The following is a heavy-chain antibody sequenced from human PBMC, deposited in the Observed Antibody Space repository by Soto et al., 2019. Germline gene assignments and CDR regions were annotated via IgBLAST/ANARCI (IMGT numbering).Heavy chain of an antibody. D-gene: IGHD3-3*02. CDR1: SFTFSNAW. CDR2: IKSKTNGGTT. Sequence: EVQLVESGGGLVKPGGFLRLSCAASSFTFSNAWMNWVRQAPGKGLEWVGRIKSKTNGGTTDYAAPVQGRFTISRDDSKNTLYLQMNSLKTEDTAVYYCTKNISLARFDPWGQGTLVTVSS. CDR3: TKNISLARFDP. V-gene: IGHV3-15*07. J-gene: IGHJ5*02.